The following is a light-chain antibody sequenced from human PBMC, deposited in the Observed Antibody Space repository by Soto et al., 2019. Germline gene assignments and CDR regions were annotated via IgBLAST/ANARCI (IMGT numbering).Light chain of an antibody. Sequence: IQISQSPCALSASVGDRVTLTCRASESVSTYLHWYQQKPGQAPNLLIYAASTWQSGVPSRFSGSGSGTDFTLTISSLQPEDFATYFCQHGYITPLTFGGGTKVDIK. CDR2: AAS. V-gene: IGKV1-39*01. J-gene: IGKJ4*01. CDR3: QHGYITPLT. CDR1: ESVSTY.